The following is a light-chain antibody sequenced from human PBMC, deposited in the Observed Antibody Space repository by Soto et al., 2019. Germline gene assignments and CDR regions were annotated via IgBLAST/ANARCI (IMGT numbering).Light chain of an antibody. CDR1: RSNIGAGYD. Sequence: QSVLTQPPSVSGAPGKRVTIPCTGSRSNIGAGYDVHWYQQLPGTAPKVVVYGNNNRPSGVPDRFSASKSGSSASLAITGLQAEDEADYYCHSYDNALSGSEVFGGGTKLTVL. CDR3: HSYDNALSGSEV. J-gene: IGLJ2*01. V-gene: IGLV1-40*01. CDR2: GNN.